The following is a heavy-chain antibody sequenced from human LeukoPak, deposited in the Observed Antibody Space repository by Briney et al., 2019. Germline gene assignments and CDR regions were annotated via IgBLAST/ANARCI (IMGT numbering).Heavy chain of an antibody. CDR3: ATEGGWQPTDYGDSVY. D-gene: IGHD4-17*01. CDR1: GYTFTSYG. Sequence: ASVKVSCKASGYTFTSYGISWVRQGPGQGLEWMGWISGYDGYTKYAQKLQDRVTMATETSTSTTYMELRSLRSDDTAVYYCATEGGWQPTDYGDSVYWGQGTLVTVSS. V-gene: IGHV1-18*01. J-gene: IGHJ4*02. CDR2: ISGYDGYT.